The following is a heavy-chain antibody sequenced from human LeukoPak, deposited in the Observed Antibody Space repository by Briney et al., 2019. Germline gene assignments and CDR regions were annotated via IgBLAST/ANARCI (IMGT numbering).Heavy chain of an antibody. J-gene: IGHJ4*02. V-gene: IGHV4-4*02. CDR3: ARWGSSSWEPFDY. D-gene: IGHD6-13*01. CDR1: GGSISSSNW. Sequence: SETLSLTCAVSGGSISSSNWWSWVRQPPGKGLEWIGEIYHSGSTNYNPSLKSRVTISVDKSKNQFSLKLSSVTAADTAVYYCARWGSSSWEPFDYWGQGTLVTVSS. CDR2: IYHSGST.